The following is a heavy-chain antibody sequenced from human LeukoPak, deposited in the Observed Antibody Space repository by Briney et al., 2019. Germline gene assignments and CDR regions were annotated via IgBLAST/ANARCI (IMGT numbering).Heavy chain of an antibody. Sequence: AGGSLRLSCAASGFTFSFYSMTWVRQAPGKGLEWVSSISSSSSYIYCADSVKGRFTISRDNAKNSLYLQMNSLRAEDTAVYYCARGGDGSGSPLCYYYYYGMDVWGQGTTVTVSS. V-gene: IGHV3-21*01. CDR2: ISSSSSYI. CDR1: GFTFSFYS. CDR3: ARGGDGSGSPLCYYYYYGMDV. J-gene: IGHJ6*02. D-gene: IGHD3-10*01.